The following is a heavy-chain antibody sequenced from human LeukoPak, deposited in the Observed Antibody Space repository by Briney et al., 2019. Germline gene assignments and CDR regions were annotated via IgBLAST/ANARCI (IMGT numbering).Heavy chain of an antibody. Sequence: GGSLRLSCAVSGFTFTSFAMSWVRQAPGKGLEWVSYISSSGSTIYYADSVKGRFTISRDNAKNSLYLQMNSLRAEDTAVYYCARGDYGDPRGVDYWGQGTLVTVSS. J-gene: IGHJ4*02. CDR3: ARGDYGDPRGVDY. CDR2: ISSSGSTI. CDR1: GFTFTSFA. D-gene: IGHD4-17*01. V-gene: IGHV3-48*04.